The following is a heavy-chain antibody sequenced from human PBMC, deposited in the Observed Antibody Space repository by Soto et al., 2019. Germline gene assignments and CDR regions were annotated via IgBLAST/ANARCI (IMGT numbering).Heavy chain of an antibody. CDR1: GGSFTSNNW. J-gene: IGHJ4*02. CDR2: IYRTGST. D-gene: IGHD1-7*01. V-gene: IGHV4-4*02. Sequence: WETLSLTCAVSGGSFTSNNWWTWVRQPPGQGLEWIGEIYRTGSTNYNPSLKSRVTISLDKSENQFSLKVTSLTAADTAVYYCASRDPGTSVDYWGQGTLVTVSS. CDR3: ASRDPGTSVDY.